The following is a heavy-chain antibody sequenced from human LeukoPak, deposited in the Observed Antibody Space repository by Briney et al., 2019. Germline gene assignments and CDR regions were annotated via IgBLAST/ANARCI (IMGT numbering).Heavy chain of an antibody. CDR3: ARVRMDDSSGYYYPNWFDP. J-gene: IGHJ5*02. D-gene: IGHD3-22*01. CDR1: GGSISSSSYY. V-gene: IGHV4-39*07. CDR2: IYYSGST. Sequence: SETLSLTCTVSGGSISSSSYYWGWIRQPPGKGLEWIGSIYYSGSTYYNPSLKSRVTISVDTSKNQFSLKLSSVTAADTAVYYCARVRMDDSSGYYYPNWFDPWGQGTLVTVSS.